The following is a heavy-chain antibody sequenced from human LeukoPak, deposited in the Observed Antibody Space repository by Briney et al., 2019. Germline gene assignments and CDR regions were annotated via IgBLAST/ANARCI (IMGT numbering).Heavy chain of an antibody. CDR1: GFTFSSYA. V-gene: IGHV3-23*01. D-gene: IGHD4/OR15-4a*01. CDR2: ISGSGGST. Sequence: GGSLRLSCAASGFTFSSYAMSWVRQAPGKGLEWVSAISGSGGSTYYSDSVKGRFTISRDNSKNTLYLQMNSLRAEDTAVYYCARRAGAYSHPYDYWGQGTLVTVSS. J-gene: IGHJ4*02. CDR3: ARRAGAYSHPYDY.